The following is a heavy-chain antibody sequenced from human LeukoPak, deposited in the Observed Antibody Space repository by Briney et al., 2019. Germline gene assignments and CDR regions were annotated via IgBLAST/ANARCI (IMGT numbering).Heavy chain of an antibody. CDR2: IYHSGST. Sequence: AETLSLTCAVCGYSIGSGYYWGWIRQPPGKRLEWIGSIYHSGSTYYNPSLKSRVTISVDTSKNQFSLKLSSVTAADTAVYYCARADTAMADFDYWGQGTLVTVSS. V-gene: IGHV4-38-2*01. CDR1: GYSIGSGYY. J-gene: IGHJ4*02. CDR3: ARADTAMADFDY. D-gene: IGHD5-18*01.